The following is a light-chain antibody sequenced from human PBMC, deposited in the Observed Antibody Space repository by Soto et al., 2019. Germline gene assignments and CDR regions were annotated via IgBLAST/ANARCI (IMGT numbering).Light chain of an antibody. CDR1: QSVTSSY. CDR2: DTS. CDR3: QQYGSSPMT. J-gene: IGKJ5*01. Sequence: DIVLTQSPGTLSLSPGERATLSCRASQSVTSSYLAWYQQRPGQAPRLLIYDTSTRATGIPDRFSGSGSGTDFTLAISRLEPEDFAVYYCQQYGSSPMTFGQGTRLE. V-gene: IGKV3-20*01.